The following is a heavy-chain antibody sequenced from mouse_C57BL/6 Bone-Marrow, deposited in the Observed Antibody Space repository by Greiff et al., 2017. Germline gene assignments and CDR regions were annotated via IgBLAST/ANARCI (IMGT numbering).Heavy chain of an antibody. Sequence: VQLQQSGAELVRPGASVNLSCTASGFNIKDDYMHWVKQRPEQGLEWIGWIDPENGDTEYASKFQGKATITADTSSNTAYLQLSSLTSEDTAVYYCTDYYGSSFDYWGQGTTLTVSS. V-gene: IGHV14-4*01. D-gene: IGHD1-1*01. CDR1: GFNIKDDY. J-gene: IGHJ2*01. CDR3: TDYYGSSFDY. CDR2: IDPENGDT.